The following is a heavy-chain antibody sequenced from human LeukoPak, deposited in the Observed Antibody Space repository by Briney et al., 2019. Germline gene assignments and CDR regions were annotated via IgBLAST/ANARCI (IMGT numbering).Heavy chain of an antibody. D-gene: IGHD3-9*01. CDR3: ARDLRYFDGTRPTPTWFDL. V-gene: IGHV4-38-2*02. CDR1: GYSISSAYF. CDR2: IYHSGST. Sequence: PSETLSLTCAVSGYSISSAYFWGWIRQPPGKGLEWIGSIYHSGSTYYNPSLKSRVTASVDTSKNHFSLKVGSVTAADTAVYYCARDLRYFDGTRPTPTWFDLWGQGTLVTVSS. J-gene: IGHJ5*02.